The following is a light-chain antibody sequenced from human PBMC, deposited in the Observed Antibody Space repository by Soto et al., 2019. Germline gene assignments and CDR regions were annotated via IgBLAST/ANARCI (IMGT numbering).Light chain of an antibody. CDR1: QSVRNK. V-gene: IGKV3-15*01. J-gene: IGKJ5*01. Sequence: EIVMTQSPATLSVAPGERATLSCRASQSVRNKLAWYQQKRGQTPRLLISDASTRATGIPAKFSGSGSGTEFTLSISSLQSEDFAVYYCQQYDDWPLTFGQGTRLEIK. CDR3: QQYDDWPLT. CDR2: DAS.